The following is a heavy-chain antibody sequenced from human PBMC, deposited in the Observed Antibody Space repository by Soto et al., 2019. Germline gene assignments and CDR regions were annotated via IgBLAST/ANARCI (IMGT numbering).Heavy chain of an antibody. CDR2: ISAYNGNT. CDR1: GYTFTSYG. Sequence: ASVKVSCKASGYTFTSYGISWARQAPGQGLEWMGWISAYNGNTNYAQKLQGRVTMTTDTSTSTAYMELRSLRSDDTAVYYCARDQPQYYYDSSGYFDYWGQGTLVTVSS. D-gene: IGHD3-22*01. CDR3: ARDQPQYYYDSSGYFDY. J-gene: IGHJ4*02. V-gene: IGHV1-18*01.